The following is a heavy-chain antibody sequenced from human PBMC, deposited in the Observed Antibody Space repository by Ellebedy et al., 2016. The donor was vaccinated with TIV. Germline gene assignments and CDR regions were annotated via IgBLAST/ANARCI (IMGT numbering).Heavy chain of an antibody. J-gene: IGHJ4*02. V-gene: IGHV2-5*01. CDR1: GLSLSSSTLG. Sequence: SGPTLVKPTQTLTLTCTFSGLSLSSSTLGVGWIRQPPGKGLEWLSHIRDNGVTDYADSVKGRFTISRDNAKNSLYLQMSNLRDEDTAIYYCARDHIWGFDYWGQGTLVTVSS. CDR3: ARDHIWGFDY. CDR2: IRDNGVT. D-gene: IGHD7-27*01.